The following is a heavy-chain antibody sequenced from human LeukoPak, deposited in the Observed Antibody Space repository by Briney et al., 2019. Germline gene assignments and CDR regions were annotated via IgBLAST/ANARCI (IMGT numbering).Heavy chain of an antibody. V-gene: IGHV3-21*01. D-gene: IGHD1-1*01. CDR2: ISSSSSYI. Sequence: GGSLRLSCAASGFTFSSYSMNWVRQAPGKGLEWVSSISSSSSYIYYADSVKGRFTISRDNAKNSLYLQMNSLRAEDTAVYYCARDDWNYYYYYYMDVWGKGTTVTVSS. CDR1: GFTFSSYS. CDR3: ARDDWNYYYYYYMDV. J-gene: IGHJ6*03.